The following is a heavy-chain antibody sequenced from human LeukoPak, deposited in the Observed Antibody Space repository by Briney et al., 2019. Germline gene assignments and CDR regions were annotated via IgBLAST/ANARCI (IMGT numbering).Heavy chain of an antibody. V-gene: IGHV4-4*02. CDR3: ARDPSTVPRYFDL. J-gene: IGHJ2*01. Sequence: SETLSLTCAVSGGSISSSNWWSWVRQPPGKGLEWIGEIYHSGSTNYNPSLKSRVTISVDKSKNQFSLKLSSVTAADTAVYYCARDPSTVPRYFDLWGRGTLVTVSS. CDR1: GGSISSSNW. CDR2: IYHSGST. D-gene: IGHD4-17*01.